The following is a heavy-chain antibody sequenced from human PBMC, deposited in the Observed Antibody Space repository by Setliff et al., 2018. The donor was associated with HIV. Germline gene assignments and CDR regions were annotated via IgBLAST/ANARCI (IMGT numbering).Heavy chain of an antibody. D-gene: IGHD1-26*01. CDR2: INPSGDST. CDR1: GYTFTSYY. CDR3: ARTASGSSKSAFDY. J-gene: IGHJ4*02. V-gene: IGHV1-46*01. Sequence: ASVKVSCKASGYTFTSYYLHWLRQAPGQGLEWMGIINPSGDSTNYAQKFQGRVTLTRDTSTSTVYMELSSLRSEDTAVYYCARTASGSSKSAFDYWGQGTLVTVSS.